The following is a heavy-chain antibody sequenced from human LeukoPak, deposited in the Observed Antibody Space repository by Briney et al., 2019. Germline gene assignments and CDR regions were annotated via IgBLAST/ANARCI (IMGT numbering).Heavy chain of an antibody. CDR2: ISWYSRTI. CDR1: GFTFGEYA. V-gene: IGHV3-9*01. CDR3: AKASTSYGYKDDAFDI. Sequence: GGSLRLSCAASGFTFGEYAMNWGPHAPGKGLEWVSGISWYSRTINYADTVRGRFTISRDNAKSSLYLQMNSLRPEDTALYYCAKASTSYGYKDDAFDIWGQGTMVTVSS. J-gene: IGHJ3*02. D-gene: IGHD3-16*01.